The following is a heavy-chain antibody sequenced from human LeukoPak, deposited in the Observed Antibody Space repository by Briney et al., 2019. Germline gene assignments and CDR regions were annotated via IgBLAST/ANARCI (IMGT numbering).Heavy chain of an antibody. Sequence: GRPLRLSCAASGFTFSSYAMHWVRQAPGKGLEWVAVISYDGSNKYYADSVKGRFTISRDNSKNTLYLQMNSLRAEDTAVYYCARDSPYSSSWPLGYWGQGTLVTVSS. J-gene: IGHJ4*02. CDR1: GFTFSSYA. V-gene: IGHV3-30-3*01. CDR2: ISYDGSNK. CDR3: ARDSPYSSSWPLGY. D-gene: IGHD6-13*01.